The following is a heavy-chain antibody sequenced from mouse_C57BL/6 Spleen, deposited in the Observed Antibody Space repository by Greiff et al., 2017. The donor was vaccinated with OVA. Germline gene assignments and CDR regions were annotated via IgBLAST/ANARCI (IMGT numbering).Heavy chain of an antibody. V-gene: IGHV5-16*01. CDR3: ARGGVYYGNSYAMDY. D-gene: IGHD2-1*01. CDR1: GFTFSDYY. J-gene: IGHJ4*01. Sequence: DVKLVESEGGLVQPGRSMKLSCTASGFTFSDYYMAWVRQVPEKGLEWVANINYDGSSTYYLDSLKSRFIISRDNAKNILYLQMSSLKSEDTATYYCARGGVYYGNSYAMDYWGQGTSVTVSS. CDR2: INYDGSST.